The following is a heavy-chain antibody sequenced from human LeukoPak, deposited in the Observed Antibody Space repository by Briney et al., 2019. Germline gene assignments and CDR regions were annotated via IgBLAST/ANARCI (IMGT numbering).Heavy chain of an antibody. Sequence: GESLKISCKGSGYSFTSYWIGWVRQMPGKGLEWMGIIYPGDSDTRYSPSFQGQVTISADKFISTAYLQWSSLKASDTAMYYCARRSGSAVAYFDYWGQGTLVTVSP. V-gene: IGHV5-51*01. CDR2: IYPGDSDT. CDR1: GYSFTSYW. D-gene: IGHD6-19*01. CDR3: ARRSGSAVAYFDY. J-gene: IGHJ4*02.